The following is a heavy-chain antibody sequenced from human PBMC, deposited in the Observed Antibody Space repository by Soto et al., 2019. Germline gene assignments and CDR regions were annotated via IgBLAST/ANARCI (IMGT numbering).Heavy chain of an antibody. CDR2: ISSSGTSA. V-gene: IGHV3-11*05. CDR3: ARDRGAVTGQDFDY. CDR1: GFTFSAVY. Sequence: QVQLEESGGGLVKPGGSLRLSCAASGFTFSAVYMSWIRQAPNKGLEYISYISSSGTSANYADSVKGRFTISRDNAKNSLYLQRNSLRAEDTAVYYWARDRGAVTGQDFDYWGQGALVTVSS. D-gene: IGHD6-19*01. J-gene: IGHJ4*02.